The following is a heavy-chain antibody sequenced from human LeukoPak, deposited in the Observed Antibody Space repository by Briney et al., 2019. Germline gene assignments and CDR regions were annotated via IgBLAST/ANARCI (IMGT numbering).Heavy chain of an antibody. CDR2: ISGRGGST. D-gene: IGHD2-15*01. CDR3: AKTLGCCSGGSCYPRRDYFDY. J-gene: IGHJ4*02. V-gene: IGHV3-23*01. Sequence: GGSLRLSCASSGFTFSSYAMSWVRQAPGKGLEWVSAISGRGGSTYYADSVKGRFTISRDNSKNTLYLQMNSLRAEDTAVYYCAKTLGCCSGGSCYPRRDYFDYWGQGTLVTVSS. CDR1: GFTFSSYA.